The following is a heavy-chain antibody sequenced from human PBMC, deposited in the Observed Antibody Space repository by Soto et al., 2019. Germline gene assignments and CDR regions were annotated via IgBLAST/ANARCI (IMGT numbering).Heavy chain of an antibody. CDR2: INNDESST. CDR1: GFTFSSSW. D-gene: IGHD4-17*01. CDR3: ARDFGTGDYRYFQH. V-gene: IGHV3-74*01. J-gene: IGHJ1*01. Sequence: EVQLVESGGGLVQPGESLRLSCAASGFTFSSSWMHWVRQAPGKGLVWVSRINNDESSTTYADSVKGRFTISRDNAKNTLYLQMNSLRAEDTAVYYCARDFGTGDYRYFQHWGQGTLVTVSS.